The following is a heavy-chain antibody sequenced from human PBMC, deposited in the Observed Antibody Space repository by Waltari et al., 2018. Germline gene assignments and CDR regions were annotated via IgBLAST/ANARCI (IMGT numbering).Heavy chain of an antibody. V-gene: IGHV4-39*07. CDR2: IYYSGST. CDR1: GGSISSSSYY. J-gene: IGHJ4*02. Sequence: QLQLQESGPGLVKPSETLSLPCTVSGGSISSSSYYWGWIRQPPGKGLEWIGSIYYSGSTYYNPSLKSRVTISVDTSKNQFSLKLSSVTAADTAVYYCARFSGQYYFDYWGQGTLVTVSS. D-gene: IGHD3-10*01. CDR3: ARFSGQYYFDY.